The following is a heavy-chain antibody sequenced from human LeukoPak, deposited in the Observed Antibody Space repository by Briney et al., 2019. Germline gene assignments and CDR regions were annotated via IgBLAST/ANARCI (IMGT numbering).Heavy chain of an antibody. J-gene: IGHJ4*02. CDR1: GGSISSGGYY. Sequence: PSETLSLTCTVSGGSISSGGYYWSWIRQPPGKGLEWIGSIYYSGSTYYNPSLKSRVTISVDTSKNQFSLKLSSVTAADTAVYYCARGDHDYGDYWGQGTLVTVSS. CDR3: ARGDHDYGDY. CDR2: IYYSGST. D-gene: IGHD3-16*01. V-gene: IGHV4-39*01.